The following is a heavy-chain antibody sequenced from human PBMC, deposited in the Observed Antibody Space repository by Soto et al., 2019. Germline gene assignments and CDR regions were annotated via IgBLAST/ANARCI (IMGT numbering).Heavy chain of an antibody. CDR3: ARRLYDSSGPYSDY. D-gene: IGHD3-22*01. CDR1: GGSISSYY. CDR2: IYYSGST. V-gene: IGHV4-59*01. Sequence: QVQLQESGPGLVKPSETLSLTCTVSGGSISSYYWSWIRQPPGKGLEWIGYIYYSGSTNYNPSLNSRGTKSVHTSKNQFSLQLSSVTAADTAVYYCARRLYDSSGPYSDYWGQGTLVTVSS. J-gene: IGHJ4*02.